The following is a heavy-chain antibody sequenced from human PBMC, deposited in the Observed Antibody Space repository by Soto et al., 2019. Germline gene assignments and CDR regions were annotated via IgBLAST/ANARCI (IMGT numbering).Heavy chain of an antibody. CDR3: ARALTGYSVSNWFDP. V-gene: IGHV4-31*03. Sequence: QVQLQESGPGLVKPSQTLSLTCTVSGGSISRGVYYWSWIRQHPGKGLEWIGDIYYSGSTYYNPSLKSRVTLSVDTSKNQFSLRLSSVTAADTAVYYCARALTGYSVSNWFDPWGQGTLVTVSS. J-gene: IGHJ5*02. D-gene: IGHD2-15*01. CDR2: IYYSGST. CDR1: GGSISRGVYY.